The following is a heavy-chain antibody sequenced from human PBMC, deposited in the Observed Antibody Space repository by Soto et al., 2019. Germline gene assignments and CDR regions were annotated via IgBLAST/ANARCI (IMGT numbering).Heavy chain of an antibody. CDR1: GFTFSSYA. J-gene: IGHJ4*02. CDR3: ARTRYSSGWYEDNYFDY. Sequence: QVQLVESGGGVVQPGRSLRLSCAASGFTFSSYAMHWFRQAPGKGLEWVAVISYDGSNKYYADSVKGRFTISRDNSKNTRYLQMNSLRAEGTAVYYCARTRYSSGWYEDNYFDYWGQGTLVTVSS. V-gene: IGHV3-30-3*01. D-gene: IGHD6-19*01. CDR2: ISYDGSNK.